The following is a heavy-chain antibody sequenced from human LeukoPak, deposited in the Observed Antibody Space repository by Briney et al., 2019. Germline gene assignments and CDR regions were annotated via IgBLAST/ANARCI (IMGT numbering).Heavy chain of an antibody. V-gene: IGHV3-74*01. J-gene: IGHJ6*03. Sequence: GGSLRLSCAASGFTFSSYWMHWVRQAPGKGLVWVSRINSDGSSTSYADSVKGRFTISRDNAKNTLYLQMNSLRAEDTAVYYCARDTAVAGTRYYYYYMDVWGKGTTVTVSS. CDR1: GFTFSSYW. D-gene: IGHD6-19*01. CDR3: ARDTAVAGTRYYYYYMDV. CDR2: INSDGSST.